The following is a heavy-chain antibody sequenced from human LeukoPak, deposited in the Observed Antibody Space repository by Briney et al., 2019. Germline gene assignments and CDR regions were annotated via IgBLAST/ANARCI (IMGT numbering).Heavy chain of an antibody. V-gene: IGHV4-59*01. D-gene: IGHD3-22*01. CDR3: AREGYASNIYYKADY. CDR2: ISYSGST. Sequence: SETLSLTCTVSGGSISSYYWSWVRQPPGKGLEWIGYISYSGSTNYNPSLKSRVTITLDTSKQQFSLKLSSVPAADTAVYYCAREGYASNIYYKADYWGQGTLVTVSS. J-gene: IGHJ4*02. CDR1: GGSISSYY.